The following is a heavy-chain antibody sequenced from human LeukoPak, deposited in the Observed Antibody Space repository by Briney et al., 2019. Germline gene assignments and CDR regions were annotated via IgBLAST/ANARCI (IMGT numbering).Heavy chain of an antibody. J-gene: IGHJ4*02. CDR2: INPNSGGT. CDR1: GYTFTGYY. D-gene: IGHD3-10*01. CDR3: ARGFYGSGRLPTDY. V-gene: IGHV1-2*02. Sequence: ASVKVSCKASGYTFTGYYMHWARQAPGQGLEWMGWINPNSGGTNYAQKFQGRVTMTRDTSISTAYMELSSLRSDDTAVYYCARGFYGSGRLPTDYWGQGTLVTVSS.